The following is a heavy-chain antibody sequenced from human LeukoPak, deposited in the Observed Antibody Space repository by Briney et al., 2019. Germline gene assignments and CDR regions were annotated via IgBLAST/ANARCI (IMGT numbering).Heavy chain of an antibody. D-gene: IGHD5-18*01. CDR3: ARGSHWIQLWLSSGGFDY. CDR2: ISYGGSSE. J-gene: IGHJ4*02. V-gene: IGHV3-30*03. Sequence: PGGSLRLSCAASGFIFNNYGMHWVRQAPGKGLEWVAVISYGGSSEYYADSVRGRFTISRDNSKNTLYLQMNSLRAEDTAVYYCARGSHWIQLWLSSGGFDYWGQGTLVTVSS. CDR1: GFIFNNYG.